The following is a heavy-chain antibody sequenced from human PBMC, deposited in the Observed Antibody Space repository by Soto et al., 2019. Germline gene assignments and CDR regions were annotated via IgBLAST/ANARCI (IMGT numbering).Heavy chain of an antibody. V-gene: IGHV4-31*03. J-gene: IGHJ5*02. Sequence: SETLSLTCTVSGGSISSGGYYWSWIRQHPGKGLEWIGYIYYSGSTYYNPSLKSRVTISVDTSKNQFSLKLSSVTAADTAVYYCAGGVWFGESLYPWGQGTLVTVSS. CDR2: IYYSGST. CDR1: GGSISSGGYY. D-gene: IGHD3-10*01. CDR3: AGGVWFGESLYP.